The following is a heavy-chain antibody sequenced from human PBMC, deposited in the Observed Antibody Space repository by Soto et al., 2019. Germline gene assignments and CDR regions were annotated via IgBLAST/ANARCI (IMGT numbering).Heavy chain of an antibody. CDR3: ERVAEAGSNWFDT. CDR2: INPNSGGT. J-gene: IGHJ5*02. Sequence: GASVKVSCKASGYTFTGYYMHWVRQAPGQGLEWMGWINPNSGGTNYAQKFQGRVTMTRDTSISTAYMELSRLRSDDTAVYYCERVAEAGSNWFDTWGQGTVVTVSA. V-gene: IGHV1-2*02. D-gene: IGHD6-13*01. CDR1: GYTFTGYY.